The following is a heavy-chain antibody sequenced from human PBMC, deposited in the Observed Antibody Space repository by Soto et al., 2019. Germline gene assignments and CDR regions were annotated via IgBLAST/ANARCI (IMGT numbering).Heavy chain of an antibody. CDR3: ARAVAVPASCDY. CDR1: GYSFTSYA. V-gene: IGHV1-3*01. D-gene: IGHD6-19*01. CDR2: INAGNGNT. J-gene: IGHJ4*02. Sequence: ASVKVSCKASGYSFTSYAMHWVRQAPGQRLEWMGWINAGNGNTKYSQKFQGRVTITRDTSASTAYMELSSLRSEDTAMYYYARAVAVPASCDYWGQGTLVTVSS.